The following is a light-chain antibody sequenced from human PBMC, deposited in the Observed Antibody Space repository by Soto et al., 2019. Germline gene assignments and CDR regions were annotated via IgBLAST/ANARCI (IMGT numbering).Light chain of an antibody. CDR3: CSYAGSRTLV. Sequence: QSALTQPASVSGSPGQSITISCTGTSSDVGTYNLVSWYQQHPGKAPKLMIYEGSKRPSGVSNRLSGSKFGNTASLTISGLQAEDEADYYCCSYAGSRTLVFGGGTKLTVL. CDR2: EGS. V-gene: IGLV2-23*01. J-gene: IGLJ2*01. CDR1: SSDVGTYNL.